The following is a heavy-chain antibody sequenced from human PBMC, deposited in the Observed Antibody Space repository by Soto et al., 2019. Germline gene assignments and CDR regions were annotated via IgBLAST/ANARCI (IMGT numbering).Heavy chain of an antibody. CDR2: IYYSGST. D-gene: IGHD1-1*01. V-gene: IGHV4-31*03. CDR3: ARDRVQVFDY. CDR1: GGSISSGGYY. Sequence: PSETLSLTCTVSGGSISSGGYYWSWIRQHPGKGLEWIGYIYYSGSTYYNPSLKSRVTISVDTSKNQFSLKLSSVTAADTAVYYCARDRVQVFDYWGQGTLVTVSS. J-gene: IGHJ4*02.